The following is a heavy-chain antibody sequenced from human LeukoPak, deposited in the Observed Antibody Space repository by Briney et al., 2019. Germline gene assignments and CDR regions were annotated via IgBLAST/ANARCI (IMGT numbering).Heavy chain of an antibody. D-gene: IGHD6-19*01. J-gene: IGHJ5*02. V-gene: IGHV4-59*01. CDR2: IDYRGRT. CDR3: AREGRSSGWSDVVTFDP. Sequence: PSETLSLTCTLLVDSISRFYWNCIRQPPGKGLERIGNIDYRGRTNYNPSLRSRVSVSVDNSKNQFSLSLTSVTTADTASYYCAREGRSSGWSDVVTFDPWGPGTLLIVSS. CDR1: VDSISRFY.